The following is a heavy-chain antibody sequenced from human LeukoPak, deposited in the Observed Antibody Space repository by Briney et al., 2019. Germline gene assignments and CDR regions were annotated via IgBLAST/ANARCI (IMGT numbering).Heavy chain of an antibody. V-gene: IGHV1-8*01. CDR2: MNPNSGNT. J-gene: IGHJ4*02. Sequence: ASVKVSCKASGYTFTSYDINWVRQATGQGLEWMGWMNPNSGNTGYAQKFQGRVTMTRDTSISTAYMELSRLRSDDTAVYYCARDSGYQLLRALDYWGQGTLVTVSS. D-gene: IGHD2-2*01. CDR1: GYTFTSYD. CDR3: ARDSGYQLLRALDY.